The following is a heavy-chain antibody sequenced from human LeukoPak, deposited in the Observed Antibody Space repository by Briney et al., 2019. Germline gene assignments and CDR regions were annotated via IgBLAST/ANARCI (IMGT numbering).Heavy chain of an antibody. CDR1: GGSISSSSYY. CDR2: IYYSGST. D-gene: IGHD6-19*01. CDR3: ARSRPETGSSGWEFDY. Sequence: SETLSLTCTVSGGSISSSSYYWGWIRQPPGKGLEWIGSIYYSGSTYYNPSLKSRVTISVDTSKNQFSLKLSSVTAADTAVYYCARSRPETGSSGWEFDYWGQGTLVTVSS. V-gene: IGHV4-39*01. J-gene: IGHJ4*02.